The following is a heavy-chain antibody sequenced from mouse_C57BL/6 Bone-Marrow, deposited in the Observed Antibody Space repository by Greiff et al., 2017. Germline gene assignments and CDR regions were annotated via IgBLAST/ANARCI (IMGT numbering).Heavy chain of an antibody. J-gene: IGHJ3*01. CDR3: TTPARYYGSSLAY. D-gene: IGHD1-1*01. CDR2: IYPGNSDT. Sequence: EVQLQESGTVLARPGASVKMSCKTSGYTFTSYWMHWVKQRPGQGLEWIGAIYPGNSDTSYNQKCKGKAKLTAVTSASTAYMELSSLTNEDSAVYYGTTPARYYGSSLAYWGQGTLVTVSA. CDR1: GYTFTSYW. V-gene: IGHV1-5*01.